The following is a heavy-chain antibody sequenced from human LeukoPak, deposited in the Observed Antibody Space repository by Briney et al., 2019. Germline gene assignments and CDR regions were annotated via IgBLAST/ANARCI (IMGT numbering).Heavy chain of an antibody. D-gene: IGHD3-22*01. Sequence: SETLSLTCTVSGGSISSGGYYWGWIRQHPGRGLEWIGYIYYSGSTYYNPSLKSRVTISVDTSKNQFSLKLSSVTAADTAVYYCARDSYDSSGYYRYFDYWGQGTLVTVSS. V-gene: IGHV4-31*03. CDR1: GGSISSGGYY. J-gene: IGHJ4*02. CDR3: ARDSYDSSGYYRYFDY. CDR2: IYYSGST.